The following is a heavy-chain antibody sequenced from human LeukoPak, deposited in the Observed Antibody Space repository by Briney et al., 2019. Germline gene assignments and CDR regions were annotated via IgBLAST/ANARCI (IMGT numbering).Heavy chain of an antibody. CDR1: GYTFSGYY. Sequence: ASVKVSCKASGYTFSGYYLHWVRQAPGQGLEWMGWINPNSGGTNYAQKFQGRVTMTRDTSITTAYMELSRLTSDDTAVYYCARKGFLTAKYYRGQGTLVTVSS. CDR2: INPNSGGT. D-gene: IGHD3-9*01. J-gene: IGHJ4*02. V-gene: IGHV1-2*02. CDR3: ARKGFLTAKYY.